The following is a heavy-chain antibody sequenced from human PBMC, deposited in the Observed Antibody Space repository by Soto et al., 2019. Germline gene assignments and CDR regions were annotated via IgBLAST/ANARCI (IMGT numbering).Heavy chain of an antibody. CDR1: GVSISSYY. Sequence: SETLSLTCTVSGVSISSYYWSWIRQPPGKGLEWIGDIYYSGSTNYNPSLKSRVTISVDTSKNQFSLKLSSVTAADTAVYYCARGSYDSSGYIDYWGQGTLVTVSS. CDR3: ARGSYDSSGYIDY. CDR2: IYYSGST. D-gene: IGHD3-22*01. J-gene: IGHJ4*02. V-gene: IGHV4-59*01.